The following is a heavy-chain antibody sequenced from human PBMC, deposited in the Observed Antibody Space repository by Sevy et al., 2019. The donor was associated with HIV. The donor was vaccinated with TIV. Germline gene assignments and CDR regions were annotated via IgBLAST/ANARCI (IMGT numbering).Heavy chain of an antibody. D-gene: IGHD3-16*01. CDR2: ILYDGSNK. V-gene: IGHV3-30*04. Sequence: GGSLRLSCAASGFSFSSYAMLWVRQAPSKGLDWVALILYDGSNKYYADSVKGRLTISRDNAKNTLYLQMNSLRPEETAVYYCARDGLGGFAQTLDVWGQGTTVTVSS. J-gene: IGHJ6*02. CDR3: ARDGLGGFAQTLDV. CDR1: GFSFSSYA.